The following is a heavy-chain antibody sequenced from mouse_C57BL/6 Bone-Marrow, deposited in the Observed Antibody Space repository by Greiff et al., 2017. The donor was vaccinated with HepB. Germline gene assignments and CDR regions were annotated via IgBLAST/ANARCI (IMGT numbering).Heavy chain of an antibody. Sequence: EVMLVESGGGLVQPKGSLKLSCAASGFSFNTYAMNWVRQAPGKGLEWVARIRSKSNNYATYYADSVKDRFTISRDDSERMLYLQMNNLKTEDTAMYYCVRGGSSGAYWGQGTLVTVSA. CDR2: IRSKSNNYAT. J-gene: IGHJ3*01. CDR1: GFSFNTYA. D-gene: IGHD1-1*01. CDR3: VRGGSSGAY. V-gene: IGHV10-1*01.